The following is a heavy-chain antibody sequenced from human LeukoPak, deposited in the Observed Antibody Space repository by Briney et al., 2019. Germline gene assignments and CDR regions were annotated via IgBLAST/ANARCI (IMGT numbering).Heavy chain of an antibody. CDR3: AKGSRWYWFDP. CDR1: GFTFSSYA. CDR2: ISDSGGST. Sequence: GASLRLSCAASGFTFSSYAMSWVRQAPGKGLEWVSTISDSGGSTYYADSVKGRFTISRDTFKNTLYLQMNSLRADDTAVYYCAKGSRWYWFDPWGQGTLVTVSS. J-gene: IGHJ5*02. D-gene: IGHD6-13*01. V-gene: IGHV3-23*01.